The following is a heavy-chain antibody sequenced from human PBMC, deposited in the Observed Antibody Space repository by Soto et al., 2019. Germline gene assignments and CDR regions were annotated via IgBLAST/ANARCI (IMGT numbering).Heavy chain of an antibody. D-gene: IGHD3-16*02. V-gene: IGHV3-21*01. J-gene: IGHJ4*02. CDR3: AKDAEPMITFGGVIAPHDY. Sequence: GGALRISYEASGGKFSSFSFNWVRQAPGKGLEWVSFILSSGGSIYYADSVKGRFTISRDNSKNTLYLQMNSLRAEDTAVYYCAKDAEPMITFGGVIAPHDYWGQGTLVTVSS. CDR1: GGKFSSFS. CDR2: ILSSGGSI.